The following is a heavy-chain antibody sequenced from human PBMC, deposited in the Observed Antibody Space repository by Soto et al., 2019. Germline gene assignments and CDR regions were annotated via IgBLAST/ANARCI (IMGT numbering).Heavy chain of an antibody. CDR2: IWYDGSRE. Sequence: QVQLVEAGGGVVQSGTSLRLSCEASGFTFRRYGMHWVRQAPGTGLEWVAVIWYDGSREYYADSVKGGFSISRDNANNSLYLQMNSLGAEDTAIYYCARAGVDEDIQVGYFQRWGQGTLVTVSS. V-gene: IGHV3-33*01. D-gene: IGHD2-8*01. J-gene: IGHJ1*01. CDR1: GFTFRRYG. CDR3: ARAGVDEDIQVGYFQR.